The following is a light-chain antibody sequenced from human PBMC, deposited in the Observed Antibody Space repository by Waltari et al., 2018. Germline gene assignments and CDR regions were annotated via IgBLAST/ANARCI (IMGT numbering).Light chain of an antibody. CDR1: SPNIGSNT. CDR3: AVWDGSLNAYV. Sequence: QSVLTQPPSVSGTPGQRVTISCSGSSPNIGSNTVNWYQQLPGTAPKLLIYSNNQRPSGVPDRISGSRSGTSASLAVSGLQSEDEADYYCAVWDGSLNAYVFGAGTKVTVL. CDR2: SNN. V-gene: IGLV1-44*01. J-gene: IGLJ1*01.